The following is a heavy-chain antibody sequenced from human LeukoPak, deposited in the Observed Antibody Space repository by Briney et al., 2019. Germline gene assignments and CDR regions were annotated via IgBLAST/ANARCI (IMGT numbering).Heavy chain of an antibody. CDR2: ISSSGSTI. CDR3: ARVPVVTDAFDI. J-gene: IGHJ3*02. D-gene: IGHD2-21*02. Sequence: GGSLRLSCAASGFTFSDYYMSWIRQAPGKGLEWVSYISSSGSTIYYADSVKGRFTTSRENAKNSLYLQMNSLRAADTAVYYCARVPVVTDAFDIWGQGTMVTVSS. CDR1: GFTFSDYY. V-gene: IGHV3-11*01.